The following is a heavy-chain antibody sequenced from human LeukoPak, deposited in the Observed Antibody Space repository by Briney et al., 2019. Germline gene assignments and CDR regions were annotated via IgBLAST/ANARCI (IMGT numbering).Heavy chain of an antibody. CDR1: GFTFSSYA. V-gene: IGHV3-23*01. CDR3: AKDPLRNPYSSSWTPFDY. J-gene: IGHJ4*02. Sequence: GGSLRLSCAASGFTFSSYAMSWVRQAPGKGLEWVSAISGSGGSTYYADSVKGRFTISRDNSKNTLYLQMNSLRAEDTAVYYCAKDPLRNPYSSSWTPFDYWGQGTLVTVSS. D-gene: IGHD6-13*01. CDR2: ISGSGGST.